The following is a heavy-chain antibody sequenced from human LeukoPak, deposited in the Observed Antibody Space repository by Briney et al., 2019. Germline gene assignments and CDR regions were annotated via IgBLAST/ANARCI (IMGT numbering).Heavy chain of an antibody. CDR3: ARRQRYCSGGSCYIWFDP. J-gene: IGHJ5*02. CDR1: GGSISSSSYY. D-gene: IGHD2-15*01. V-gene: IGHV4-39*01. CDR2: IYYSGST. Sequence: SETLSLTCTVSGGSISSSSYYWGWIRQPPGKGLEWIGSIYYSGSTYYNPSLKSRVTISVDTSKNQFSLKLSSVTAADTAVYYCARRQRYCSGGSCYIWFDPWGQGTLVTVSS.